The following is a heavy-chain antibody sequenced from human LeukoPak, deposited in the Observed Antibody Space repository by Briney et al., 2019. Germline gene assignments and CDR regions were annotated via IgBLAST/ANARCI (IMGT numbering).Heavy chain of an antibody. V-gene: IGHV1-2*04. CDR1: GYTFTGYY. D-gene: IGHD6-13*01. J-gene: IGHJ4*02. CDR3: ARAYSSSWEFDY. Sequence: ASVKVSCKASGYTFTGYYTHWVRQAPGQGLEWMGWINPNSGGTNYAQKFQGWVTMTRDTSISTAYMELSRLRSDDTAVYYCARAYSSSWEFDYWGQGTLVTVSS. CDR2: INPNSGGT.